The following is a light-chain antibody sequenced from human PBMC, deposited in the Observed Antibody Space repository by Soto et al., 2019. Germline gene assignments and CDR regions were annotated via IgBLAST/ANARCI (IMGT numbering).Light chain of an antibody. V-gene: IGKV1-39*01. Sequence: DIQMTQSPYSLSASVGDRVTITCRASQSISSYLNWYQQKPGKSPKLLIYAASSLQSGVPSRFSGSGSGTDFTLTISSLQPEDFATYYCQQSYRTPLTFGQGTRLEIK. J-gene: IGKJ2*01. CDR2: AAS. CDR3: QQSYRTPLT. CDR1: QSISSY.